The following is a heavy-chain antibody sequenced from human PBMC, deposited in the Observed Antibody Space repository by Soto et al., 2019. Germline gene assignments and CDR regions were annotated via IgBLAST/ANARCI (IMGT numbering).Heavy chain of an antibody. CDR3: ARDLFNVRYDFWSGPHYYYYGMDV. V-gene: IGHV4-4*07. CDR2: IYTSGST. Sequence: QVQLQESGPGLVKPSETLSLTCTVSGGSISSYYWSWIRQPAGKGLEWIGRIYTSGSTNYNPSLKSRVTMSVDTSKNQFSLKLSSVTAADTAVYYCARDLFNVRYDFWSGPHYYYYGMDVWGQGTTVTVSS. D-gene: IGHD3-3*01. J-gene: IGHJ6*02. CDR1: GGSISSYY.